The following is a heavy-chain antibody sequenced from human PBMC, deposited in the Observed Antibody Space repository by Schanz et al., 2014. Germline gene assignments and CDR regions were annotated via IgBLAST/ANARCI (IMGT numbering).Heavy chain of an antibody. D-gene: IGHD3-16*01. J-gene: IGHJ6*02. CDR2: ISPSSSYI. V-gene: IGHV3-21*04. Sequence: EVQLVESGGGLVQPGGSLRLSCAASGFTFSSYNINWVRQAPGKGLEYISSISPSSSYIYYADSVKGRFTISRDDAKNSLYLQMNSLRAEDTALYYCAKDRQNRVNRVGYYYGMDVWGQGTTVTVSS. CDR1: GFTFSSYN. CDR3: AKDRQNRVNRVGYYYGMDV.